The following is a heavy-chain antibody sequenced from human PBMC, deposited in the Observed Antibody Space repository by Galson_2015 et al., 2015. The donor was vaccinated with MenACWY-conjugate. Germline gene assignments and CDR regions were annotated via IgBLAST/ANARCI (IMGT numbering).Heavy chain of an antibody. CDR3: ARDPFVAAAGTTNYFYYGLDV. CDR1: GGSFSSYA. D-gene: IGHD6-13*01. CDR2: IIPLFDTT. Sequence: SVKVSCKASGGSFSSYAISWVRQAPGKGLEWMGLIIPLFDTTNYAQKFQGRVTLTADASTNTAYMGLSRLTSEDTAVFYCARDPFVAAAGTTNYFYYGLDVWGQGTTVTVFS. V-gene: IGHV1-69*13. J-gene: IGHJ6*02.